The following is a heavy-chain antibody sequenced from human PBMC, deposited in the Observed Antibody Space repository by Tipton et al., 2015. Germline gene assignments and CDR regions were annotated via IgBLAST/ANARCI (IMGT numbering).Heavy chain of an antibody. CDR3: VGGDYGDYHFAY. D-gene: IGHD4-17*01. V-gene: IGHV4-59*04. Sequence: TLSLTCTVSGGSISRYYWGWIRQPPGKGLEWIGNIYYSGSSYYNPSRKSRVTISVDTSKNQFSLKLNSVTAADTAVYYCVGGDYGDYHFAYWGQGTLVTVSS. CDR1: GGSISRYY. CDR2: IYYSGSS. J-gene: IGHJ4*02.